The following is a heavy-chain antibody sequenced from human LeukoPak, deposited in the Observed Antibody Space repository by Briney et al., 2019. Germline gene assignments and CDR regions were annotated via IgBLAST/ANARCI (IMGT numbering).Heavy chain of an antibody. Sequence: GGSLRLSRAASGFTFSSYAMSWVRQAPGKGLEWVSAISGSGGSTYYADSVKGRFTISRDNSKNTLYLQMNSLRAEDTAVYYCATRDLYYYDSSGYYPFGYWGQGTLVTVSS. D-gene: IGHD3-22*01. CDR3: ATRDLYYYDSSGYYPFGY. V-gene: IGHV3-23*01. CDR2: ISGSGGST. J-gene: IGHJ4*02. CDR1: GFTFSSYA.